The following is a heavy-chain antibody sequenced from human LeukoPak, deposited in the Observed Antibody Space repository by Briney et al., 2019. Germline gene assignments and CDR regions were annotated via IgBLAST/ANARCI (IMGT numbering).Heavy chain of an antibody. CDR2: IYHSGST. J-gene: IGHJ6*03. V-gene: IGHV4-4*02. CDR1: GGSISSSNW. Sequence: PSGTLSLTCAVSGGSISSSNWWSWVRQPPGKGLEWIGEIYHSGSTNYNPSLKSRVTISVDKSKNQFSLKLSSVTAADTAVYYCARVRRRGIFGYYYYYMDVWGKGTTVTVSS. CDR3: ARVRRRGIFGYYYYYMDV. D-gene: IGHD3-3*01.